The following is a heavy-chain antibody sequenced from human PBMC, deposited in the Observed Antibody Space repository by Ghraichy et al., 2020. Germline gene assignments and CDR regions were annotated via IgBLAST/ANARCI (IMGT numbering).Heavy chain of an antibody. CDR1: GFIFSNYA. Sequence: GGSLRLSCAASGFIFSNYAMSWVRQAPGKGPEWVSAITGSGDKTYYPDSVKGRFTISRDNSKNMLYLQMNSLRAEDTALYYCAKARGTGLSPFDYWGQGTLVTVSS. V-gene: IGHV3-23*01. J-gene: IGHJ4*02. CDR3: AKARGTGLSPFDY. D-gene: IGHD2/OR15-2a*01. CDR2: ITGSGDKT.